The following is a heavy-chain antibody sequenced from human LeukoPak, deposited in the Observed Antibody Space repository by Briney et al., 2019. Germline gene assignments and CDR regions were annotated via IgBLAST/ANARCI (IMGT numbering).Heavy chain of an antibody. CDR2: IYNSGST. V-gene: IGHV4-59*08. CDR3: ASLTMVRGVKPDY. J-gene: IGHJ4*02. CDR1: GDSISNYF. Sequence: PSETLSLTCTVSGDSISNYFWSWIRQPPGKGLEWIGYIYNSGSTIYNPSLKSRVTISVDTSKNQFTLKLSSVTAADTAVYYCASLTMVRGVKPDYWGQGTLVTVSS. D-gene: IGHD3-10*01.